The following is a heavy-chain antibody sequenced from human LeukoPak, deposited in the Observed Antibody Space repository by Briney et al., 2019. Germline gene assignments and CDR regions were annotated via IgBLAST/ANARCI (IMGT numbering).Heavy chain of an antibody. CDR3: AREYNWNDFPPRNYFDY. D-gene: IGHD1-1*01. CDR1: GFTFSSYS. V-gene: IGHV3-21*01. J-gene: IGHJ4*02. CDR2: ISSSSSYI. Sequence: GGSLRLSCAASGFTFSSYSMNWVRQAPGKGLEWVSSISSSSSYIYYADSVKGRFTISRDNAKNSLYLQMNSLRAEDTAVYYCAREYNWNDFPPRNYFDYWGQGTLVTVSS.